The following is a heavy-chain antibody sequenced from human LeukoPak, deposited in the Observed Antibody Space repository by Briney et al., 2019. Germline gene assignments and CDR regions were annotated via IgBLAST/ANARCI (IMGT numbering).Heavy chain of an antibody. CDR1: GFTYSTYW. D-gene: IGHD3-22*01. CDR3: ARYFNSNGYSSLRGDY. CDR2: IMQDGSQK. V-gene: IGHV3-7*01. J-gene: IGHJ4*02. Sequence: GGPLRLSCAASGFTYSTYWMTWVPQAPGTGLEWVASIMQDGSQKYYLDSVKGRFTISRDNAKNSLYLQMNSLRVEDTAVYYCARYFNSNGYSSLRGDYWGQGTLVTVSS.